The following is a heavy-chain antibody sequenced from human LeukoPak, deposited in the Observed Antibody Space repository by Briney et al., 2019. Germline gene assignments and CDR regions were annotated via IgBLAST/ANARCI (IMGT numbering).Heavy chain of an antibody. CDR1: GYTFTSYD. D-gene: IGHD7-27*01. Sequence: ASVKVSCKASGYTFTSYDFNWVRQVTGQRPEWMGWMSPNSGDTGYAQKFQDRVTMTRNTSISTAYMELSSLRSDDTAVYYCARGPPNWGYDYWGPGTLVTVSS. CDR3: ARGPPNWGYDY. CDR2: MSPNSGDT. V-gene: IGHV1-8*01. J-gene: IGHJ4*02.